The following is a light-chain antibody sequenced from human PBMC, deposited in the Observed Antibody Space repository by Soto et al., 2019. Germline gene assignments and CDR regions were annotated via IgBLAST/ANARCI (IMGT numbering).Light chain of an antibody. J-gene: IGLJ2*01. Sequence: QSALTQPPSASGSPGQSVTISCTGTSSDVGLYNFVSWYQQHPGKAPKLMIYDVTKRPSGVPDRFSGSKSGITAFLTVSGLQADDDADYYCSSYAGFNQVIFGGGTKLTVL. CDR1: SSDVGLYNF. CDR2: DVT. CDR3: SSYAGFNQVI. V-gene: IGLV2-8*01.